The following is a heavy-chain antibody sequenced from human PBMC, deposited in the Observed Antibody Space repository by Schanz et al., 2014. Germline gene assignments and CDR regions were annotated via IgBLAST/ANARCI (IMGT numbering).Heavy chain of an antibody. V-gene: IGHV4-59*12. CDR2: IHYSRGT. D-gene: IGHD2-2*01. J-gene: IGHJ3*02. Sequence: QVQLQESGPGLVKPSQTLSLTCTVSGGSISGYYWSWIRQPPGKGLEWIAFIHYSRGTNYNPSLKSRVTIPVATHKTQFSLKLSSVPAADTAVYYCARDVGGCSSSTSCYAFEIWGQGTMVTVSS. CDR1: GGSISGYY. CDR3: ARDVGGCSSSTSCYAFEI.